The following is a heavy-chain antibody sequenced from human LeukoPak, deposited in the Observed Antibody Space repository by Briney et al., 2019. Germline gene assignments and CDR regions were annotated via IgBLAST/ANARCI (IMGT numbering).Heavy chain of an antibody. CDR2: IYYSGST. J-gene: IGHJ4*02. D-gene: IGHD6-13*01. CDR1: GGSISSSSYY. CDR3: ARDQHTGSSWYKKRGKGFDY. Sequence: SETLSLTCTVSGGSISSSSYYWGWVRQPPGKGLEWIGSIYYSGSTYYNPSLKSRVTISVDTSKNQFSLKLSSVTAADTAVYYCARDQHTGSSWYKKRGKGFDYWGQGTLVTVSS. V-gene: IGHV4-39*07.